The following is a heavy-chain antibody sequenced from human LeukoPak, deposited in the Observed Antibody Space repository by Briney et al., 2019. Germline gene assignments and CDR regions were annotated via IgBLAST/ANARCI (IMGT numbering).Heavy chain of an antibody. Sequence: GGSLRLSCAASGFTSSDDWMHWVRQAPGKGLVWVSRINGDGSGPSYADSVKGRFTVSRDNARNTLYLQMNSLRAEDTAVYYCARKWFDPWGQGTLVTVSS. V-gene: IGHV3-74*01. D-gene: IGHD1-14*01. J-gene: IGHJ5*02. CDR3: ARKWFDP. CDR1: GFTSSDDW. CDR2: INGDGSGP.